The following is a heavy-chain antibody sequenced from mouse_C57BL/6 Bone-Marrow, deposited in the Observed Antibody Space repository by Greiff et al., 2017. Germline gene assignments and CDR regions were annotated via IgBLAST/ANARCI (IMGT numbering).Heavy chain of an antibody. CDR1: GFNIKDYY. CDR3: ARGDDGYPHFDY. CDR2: IDPEDGET. V-gene: IGHV14-2*01. Sequence: VQLQQSGAELVKPGASVKLSCTASGFNIKDYYMHWVKQRTEQGLEWIGRIDPEDGETKYAPKFLGKATITADTSSNTAYLQRSSLTSEDTAVYYCARGDDGYPHFDYWGQGTTLTVSS. J-gene: IGHJ2*01. D-gene: IGHD2-3*01.